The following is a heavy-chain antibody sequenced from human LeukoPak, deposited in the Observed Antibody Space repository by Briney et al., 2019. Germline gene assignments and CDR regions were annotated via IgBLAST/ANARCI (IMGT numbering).Heavy chain of an antibody. CDR2: IYNNAVI. CDR1: GGSLSSYY. Sequence: SETLSLTCTVSGGSLSSYYWSWIRQPPGKGLEWIGYIYNNAVINYNPSLKSRVTLSVDTSKNQFSLKLTSVTAADTAVYYCARRRYSSGQIDCWGQGTLVTVSS. J-gene: IGHJ4*02. D-gene: IGHD6-19*01. CDR3: ARRRYSSGQIDC. V-gene: IGHV4-59*08.